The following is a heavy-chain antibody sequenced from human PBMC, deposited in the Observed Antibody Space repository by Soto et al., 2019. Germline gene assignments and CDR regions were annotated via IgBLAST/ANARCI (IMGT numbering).Heavy chain of an antibody. CDR2: ISYDGSNK. D-gene: IGHD3-22*01. V-gene: IGHV3-30-3*01. Sequence: QVQLVESGGGVVQPGRSLRLSCAASGFTFSSYAMHWVRQAPGKGLEWVAVISYDGSNKYYADSVKGRFTISRDNSKNTLYLQMNSLRAEDTAVYYCARDQARDSSGYYLEGFDYWGQGTLVTVSS. CDR1: GFTFSSYA. J-gene: IGHJ4*02. CDR3: ARDQARDSSGYYLEGFDY.